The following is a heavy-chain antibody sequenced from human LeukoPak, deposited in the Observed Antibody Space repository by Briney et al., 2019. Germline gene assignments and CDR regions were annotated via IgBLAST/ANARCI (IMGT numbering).Heavy chain of an antibody. V-gene: IGHV4-59*08. D-gene: IGHD2-2*01. J-gene: IGHJ6*02. CDR2: ISPNGYT. CDR3: TRHDVVPIIGHGMAV. CDR1: GASIGSYY. Sequence: SETLSLTCTVSGASIGSYYRSWIRQPPGKGLEWIGYISPNGYTLYTPSLRSRVTISRDTSDNQFSLILSSVTAADTAIYYCTRHDVVPIIGHGMAVWGQGTTVTVSS.